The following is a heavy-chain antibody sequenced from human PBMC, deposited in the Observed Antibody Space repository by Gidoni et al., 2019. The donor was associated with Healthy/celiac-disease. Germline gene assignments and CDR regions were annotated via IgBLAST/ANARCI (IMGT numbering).Heavy chain of an antibody. CDR2: FAPEDGET. CDR1: GYTRTELS. Sequence: QVQLVQAGAEVKKPGAYVKGSGKVSGYTRTELSMHWVRQAPGKGLEWMGGFAPEDGETIYAQKFQGRVTMTEDTSTDTAYMELSSLRSEDTAVYYCATAIPQPGAGSGKFDYWGQGTLVTVSS. CDR3: ATAIPQPGAGSGKFDY. V-gene: IGHV1-24*01. J-gene: IGHJ4*02. D-gene: IGHD3-10*01.